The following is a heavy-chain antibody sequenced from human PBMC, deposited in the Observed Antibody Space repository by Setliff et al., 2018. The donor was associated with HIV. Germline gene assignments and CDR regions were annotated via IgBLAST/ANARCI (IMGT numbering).Heavy chain of an antibody. J-gene: IGHJ4*02. CDR1: GNSFSNHW. D-gene: IGHD7-27*01. CDR3: ARHEDWGPLDF. Sequence: PGESLKISCKGSGNSFSNHWISWVRQVPGQGLEWMGNIDPSDSYMHYSPSFQGHVTISADKSISTVYLLWSSLKASDTAIYYCARHEDWGPLDFWGQGTLVTVSS. V-gene: IGHV5-10-1*01. CDR2: IDPSDSYM.